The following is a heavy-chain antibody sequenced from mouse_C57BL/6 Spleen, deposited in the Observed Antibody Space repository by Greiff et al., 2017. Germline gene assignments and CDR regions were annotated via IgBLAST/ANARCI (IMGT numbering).Heavy chain of an antibody. J-gene: IGHJ2*01. Sequence: QVHVQQSGAELVKPGASVKLSCKASGYTFTEYSIHWVKQRSGQGLEWIGWFYPGSGSIKYNEKFKDKATLTADKSSSTVYMELSRLTSDDSAVYYCARHEEDRNLDYWGKGTTLTVSS. CDR3: ARHEEDRNLDY. CDR2: FYPGSGSI. D-gene: IGHD2-14*01. CDR1: GYTFTEYS. V-gene: IGHV1-62-2*01.